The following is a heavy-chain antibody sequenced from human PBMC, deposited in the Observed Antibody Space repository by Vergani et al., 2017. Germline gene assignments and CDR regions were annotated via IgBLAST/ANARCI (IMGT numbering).Heavy chain of an antibody. Sequence: QLQLQESGPGLVEPSETLSLTCTVSGASISSNSYYWGWVRQSPGNGLEWVGSIRYSGPTYYNLPLQSRTTISLDTSKNQFSLKLSSVTAADTAVYYCARLGYCSSTSCYGYFQHWGQGTLVTVSS. CDR3: ARLGYCSSTSCYGYFQH. J-gene: IGHJ1*01. D-gene: IGHD2-2*01. V-gene: IGHV4-39*07. CDR2: IRYSGPT. CDR1: GASISSNSYY.